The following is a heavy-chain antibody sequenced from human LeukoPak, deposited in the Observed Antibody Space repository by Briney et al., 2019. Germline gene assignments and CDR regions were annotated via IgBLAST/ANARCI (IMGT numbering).Heavy chain of an antibody. J-gene: IGHJ4*02. CDR3: ARAVGYDILTGYQFDY. D-gene: IGHD3-9*01. CDR2: IKQDGSEK. V-gene: IGHV3-7*01. CDR1: GFTFSSYW. Sequence: GGSLRLSCAASGFTFSSYWMSWVRQAPGKGLEWVANIKQDGSEKYYVDSVKGRFTISRDNAKNSLYLQMNSLRAEDTAVYYCARAVGYDILTGYQFDYWGQGTLVTVSS.